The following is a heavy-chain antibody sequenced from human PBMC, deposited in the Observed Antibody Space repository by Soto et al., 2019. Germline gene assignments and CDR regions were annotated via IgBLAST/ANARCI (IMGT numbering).Heavy chain of an antibody. J-gene: IGHJ5*02. CDR2: INPNSGGT. Sequence: ASVKVSCKASGYTFTGYYMHWVRQAPGQGLEWMGWINPNSGGTDYAQKFQGRVTMTRDTSISTAYMELSRLRSDDTAVYYCARESSIAARRRRNWFDPWGQGTLVTVSS. CDR3: ARESSIAARRRRNWFDP. V-gene: IGHV1-2*02. D-gene: IGHD6-6*01. CDR1: GYTFTGYY.